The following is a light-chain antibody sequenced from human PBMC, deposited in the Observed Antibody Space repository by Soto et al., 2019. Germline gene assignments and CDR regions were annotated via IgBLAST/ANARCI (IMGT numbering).Light chain of an antibody. CDR3: AAWDDSLNGPL. CDR1: SSNIGSNT. V-gene: IGLV1-44*01. J-gene: IGLJ2*01. Sequence: QSVLTQPPSASGAPGQRVTITCSGRSSNIGSNTVSWFQQLPGTAPKLLIYSNNHRPSGVPDRFSGSKSGTSASLAISGLQSEDEADYYCAAWDDSLNGPLFGGGTKLTVL. CDR2: SNN.